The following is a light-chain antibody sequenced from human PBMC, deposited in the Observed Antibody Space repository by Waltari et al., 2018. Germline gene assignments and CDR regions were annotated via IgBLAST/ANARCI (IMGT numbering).Light chain of an antibody. J-gene: IGKJ4*01. Sequence: DIQMTQSPSTLSASVGDRVTITCRASQSFSNWLDWYQQKPGKAPKLLIYKTSTLESGVPSRFSGSGSGTEFTLTISSLQPDDFATYYCQQYSSNPLTFGGGTKVEV. V-gene: IGKV1-5*03. CDR3: QQYSSNPLT. CDR2: KTS. CDR1: QSFSNW.